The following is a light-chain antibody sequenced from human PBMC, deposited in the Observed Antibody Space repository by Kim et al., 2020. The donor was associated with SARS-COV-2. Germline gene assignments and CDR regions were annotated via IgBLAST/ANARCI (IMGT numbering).Light chain of an antibody. CDR1: QDISIW. J-gene: IGKJ4*01. V-gene: IGKV1D-12*01. Sequence: DIQMTQSPSSVSASIGDRVTITCRASQDISIWLAWYQQKPGKAPRLLIYSASTLLSGVPSRFSGSGSGTEFTLTISSLQPEDFAIYYCQQANTFPRTFGGGTKVDIK. CDR2: SAS. CDR3: QQANTFPRT.